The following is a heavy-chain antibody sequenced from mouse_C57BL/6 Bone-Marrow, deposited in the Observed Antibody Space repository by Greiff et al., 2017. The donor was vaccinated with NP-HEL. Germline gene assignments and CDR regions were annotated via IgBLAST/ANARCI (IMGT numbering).Heavy chain of an antibody. J-gene: IGHJ1*03. CDR3: ARGAARWLLRWYFDV. CDR2: IDPNRGGT. Sequence: QVQLQQPGAELVKPGASVKLSCTASGYPFTSYWMHWVRQRPGRGLAWIGRIDPNRGGTKYNEKFKSKAPLTVDNTSSTAFMQLSSLTSEDSAVYYCARGAARWLLRWYFDVWGTGTTVTVSA. CDR1: GYPFTSYW. D-gene: IGHD2-3*01. V-gene: IGHV1-72*01.